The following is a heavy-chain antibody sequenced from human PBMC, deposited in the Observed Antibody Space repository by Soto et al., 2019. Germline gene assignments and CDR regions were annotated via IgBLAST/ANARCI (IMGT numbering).Heavy chain of an antibody. CDR1: GYTFTSYG. D-gene: IGHD3-9*01. CDR3: ARVKLTRSYYYYGMDV. CDR2: ISAYNGNT. Sequence: ASVKVSCKASGYTFTSYGISWVRQAPGQGLEWMGWISAYNGNTNYAQKLQGRVTMTTDTSTSTAYMELRSLRSDDTAVYYCARVKLTRSYYYYGMDVWGQGTTVTVSS. J-gene: IGHJ6*02. V-gene: IGHV1-18*01.